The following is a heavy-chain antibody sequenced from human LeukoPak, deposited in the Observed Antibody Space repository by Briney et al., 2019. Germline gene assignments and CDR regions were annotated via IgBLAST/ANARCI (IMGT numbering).Heavy chain of an antibody. CDR3: ARATYYYDSSGYCVFYFDN. J-gene: IGHJ4*02. CDR2: IYSGGST. D-gene: IGHD3-22*01. CDR1: GFTVSSNY. V-gene: IGHV3-53*01. Sequence: GGSLRLSCAASGFTVSSNYMSWVRQAPGKGLEWVSVIYSGGSTYYADSVKGRFTISRDNSKNTLYLQMNSLRAEDTAVYYCARATYYYDSSGYCVFYFDNWGQGTLVTVSS.